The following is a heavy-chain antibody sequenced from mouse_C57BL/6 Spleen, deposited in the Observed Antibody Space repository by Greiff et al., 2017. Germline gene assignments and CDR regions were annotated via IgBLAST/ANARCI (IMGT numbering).Heavy chain of an antibody. J-gene: IGHJ1*03. V-gene: IGHV1-26*01. CDR3: ARGAYDGYPDWYFEV. CDR1: GYSFTDYY. CDR2: INPNNGGT. Sequence: VQLQQSGPELVKPGASVKISCKASGYSFTDYYMNWVKQSHGKSLEWIGDINPNNGGTSYNQKFKGKATLTVDKSSSTAYMELRSLTSEDSAVYYCARGAYDGYPDWYFEVWGTGTTVTVSS. D-gene: IGHD2-3*01.